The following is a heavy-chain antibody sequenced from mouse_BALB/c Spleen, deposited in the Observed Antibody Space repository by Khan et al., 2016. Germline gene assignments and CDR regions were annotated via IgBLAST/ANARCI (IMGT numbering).Heavy chain of an antibody. J-gene: IGHJ2*01. CDR2: INPGSGGT. CDR1: GYAFTNYL. V-gene: IGHV1-54*01. Sequence: QVQLQQSGAELVRPGTSVKVSCKASGYAFTNYLMEWVKQRPGQGLEWIGEINPGSGGTNYNEKFKGKATLTADKASSTACMQLSSLRSDDSAVYVGACADDGRDYGDCRGQRTNLTVSS. D-gene: IGHD1-1*01. CDR3: ACADDGRDYGDC.